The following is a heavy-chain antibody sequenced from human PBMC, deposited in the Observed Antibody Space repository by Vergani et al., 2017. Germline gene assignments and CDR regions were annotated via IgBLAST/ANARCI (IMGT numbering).Heavy chain of an antibody. Sequence: EVQLVESGGGLVKPGGSLRLSCAASGFTFSSYSMNWVRQAPGKGLEWVSSISSSSSYIYYADSVKGRFTISRDNAKNSLYLQMNSLRAEDTAVYYCARDGPGELWLVPRYFDYWGQGTLVTVSS. D-gene: IGHD6-19*01. V-gene: IGHV3-21*01. CDR3: ARDGPGELWLVPRYFDY. CDR1: GFTFSSYS. CDR2: ISSSSSYI. J-gene: IGHJ4*02.